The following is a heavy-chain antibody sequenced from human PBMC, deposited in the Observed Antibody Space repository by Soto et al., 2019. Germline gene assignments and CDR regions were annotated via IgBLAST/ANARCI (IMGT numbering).Heavy chain of an antibody. V-gene: IGHV5-51*01. CDR1: GYSFTSYW. CDR3: SRHARGSSSGDTGADYYYCMDV. J-gene: IGHJ6*02. D-gene: IGHD6-13*01. Sequence: GESLKISCKGSGYSFTSYWIGWVRQMPGKGLEWMGIIYPGDSDTRYSPSFQGQVTISADKSISTAYLQWSSLKASDTAMYYCSRHARGSSSGDTGADYYYCMDVWGQGTTVTVSS. CDR2: IYPGDSDT.